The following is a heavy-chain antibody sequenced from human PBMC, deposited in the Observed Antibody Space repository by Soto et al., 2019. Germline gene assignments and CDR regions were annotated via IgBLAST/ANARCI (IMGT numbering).Heavy chain of an antibody. Sequence: SETLSLTCTVSGGSLNTYYWSWVRQPPGKGLEWIGYISYSGSTSYNPSLKNRLTISVHASRNRFSLNLRSVTAADTAIYYCARGTRATKYYYYFYGMDIWGQGNTVTVSS. J-gene: IGHJ6*02. CDR1: GGSLNTYY. CDR3: ARGTRATKYYYYFYGMDI. CDR2: ISYSGST. V-gene: IGHV4-59*01. D-gene: IGHD2-2*01.